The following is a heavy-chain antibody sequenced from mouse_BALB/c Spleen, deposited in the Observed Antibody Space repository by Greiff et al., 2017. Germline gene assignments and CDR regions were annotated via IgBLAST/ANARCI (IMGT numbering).Heavy chain of an antibody. CDR1: GYSFTSGY. Sequence: EVKLQESGPSLVKPSQSLSLTCSVTGYSFTSGYWNWFRKFPGNKLEYMGYISYSGSTYYNPSPKSRISITRDTSKNQYYLQLNSVTTEDTATYYCARGAYDSSSYAMDYWGQGTSVTVSS. D-gene: IGHD1-1*01. V-gene: IGHV3-8*02. CDR2: ISYSGST. CDR3: ARGAYDSSSYAMDY. J-gene: IGHJ4*01.